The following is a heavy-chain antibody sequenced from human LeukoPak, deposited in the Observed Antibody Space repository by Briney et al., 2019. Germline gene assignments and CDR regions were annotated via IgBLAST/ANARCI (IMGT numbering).Heavy chain of an antibody. Sequence: GGSLRLSCAASKFTFSDYWMTWVRQAPGKGPEWVAYMIQLGNEKKYLDSVKGRFTISRDNAKNSLYLQMTSLRVDDTAVYYCARGTYYYEFWGQGTLVTVSS. D-gene: IGHD3-22*01. CDR1: KFTFSDYW. V-gene: IGHV3-7*04. CDR3: ARGTYYYEF. J-gene: IGHJ4*02. CDR2: MIQLGNEK.